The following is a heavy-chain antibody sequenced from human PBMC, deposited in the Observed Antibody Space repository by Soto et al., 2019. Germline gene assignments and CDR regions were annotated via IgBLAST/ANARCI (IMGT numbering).Heavy chain of an antibody. J-gene: IGHJ6*02. Sequence: PSETLSLTCAVSGGSISSGGYSWSWIRQPPGKGLEWIGYIYHSGSTYYNPSLKSRVTISVDRSKSQFSLKLSSVTAADTAVYYCARSDYDFWSGTANYYGMDVWGQGTTVTVSS. D-gene: IGHD3-3*01. CDR2: IYHSGST. CDR3: ARSDYDFWSGTANYYGMDV. CDR1: GGSISSGGYS. V-gene: IGHV4-30-2*01.